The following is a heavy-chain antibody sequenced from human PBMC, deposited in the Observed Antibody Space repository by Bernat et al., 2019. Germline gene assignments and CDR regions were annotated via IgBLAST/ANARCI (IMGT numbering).Heavy chain of an antibody. D-gene: IGHD3-16*01. CDR1: GFAFSTYW. J-gene: IGHJ5*02. V-gene: IGHV3-74*01. CDR2: IKGDGSGT. Sequence: EVQLVESGGGLVQPGGSLRLSCAASGFAFSTYWMHWVRQAPGKGLVWVSRIKGDGSGTTYADSVKGRCTISRDNAKNTRYLQMNSLGAEDTAVYYWPRDRNYAPFDPWAREPWSPSPQ. CDR3: PRDRNYAPFDP.